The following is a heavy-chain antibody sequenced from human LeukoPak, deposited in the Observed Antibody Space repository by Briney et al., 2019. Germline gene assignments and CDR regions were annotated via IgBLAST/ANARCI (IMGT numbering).Heavy chain of an antibody. Sequence: PSQTLSLTCTVSGGSISSGDYYWSWIRQPPGKGLEWIGYIYYSGSTYYNPSLKSRVTISVDTSKNQFSLKLSSVTAADTAVYYCARDHLSYYYYYMDVWGKGTTVTVSS. D-gene: IGHD2/OR15-2a*01. CDR2: IYYSGST. CDR1: GGSISSGDYY. V-gene: IGHV4-30-4*08. CDR3: ARDHLSYYYYYMDV. J-gene: IGHJ6*03.